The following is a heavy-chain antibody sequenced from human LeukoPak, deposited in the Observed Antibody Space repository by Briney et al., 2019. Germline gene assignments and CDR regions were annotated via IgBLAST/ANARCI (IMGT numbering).Heavy chain of an antibody. V-gene: IGHV3-66*01. Sequence: GGSLRLSCAASGFTVSSNYMSWVRQAPGKGLEWVSVIYTDGNTYYADSVKGRFTISRDSSKNTVYLQMNSLRAEDTAVYYCVREAWDYWGQGTLVTVSS. J-gene: IGHJ4*02. CDR1: GFTVSSNY. CDR2: IYTDGNT. CDR3: VREAWDY.